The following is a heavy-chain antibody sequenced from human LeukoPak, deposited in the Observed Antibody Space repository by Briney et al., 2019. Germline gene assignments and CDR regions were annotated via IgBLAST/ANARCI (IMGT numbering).Heavy chain of an antibody. V-gene: IGHV3-23*01. CDR1: GFIFSSHG. D-gene: IGHD6-13*01. CDR2: ISGAA. CDR3: VREGESSIHFDY. J-gene: IGHJ4*02. Sequence: GGSLRLSCAASGFIFSSHGMSWVRQAPGKGLEWVSGISGAAYYADSVKGRFTISRDNSKNTLYLQMNSLKTEDTAVYYCVREGESSIHFDYWGQGTLVTVSS.